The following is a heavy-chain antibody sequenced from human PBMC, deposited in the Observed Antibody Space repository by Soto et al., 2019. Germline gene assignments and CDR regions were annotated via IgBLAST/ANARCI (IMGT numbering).Heavy chain of an antibody. Sequence: QVQLVQSGAEVKKPGASVKVSCKDSGYTFTSYGISWVRQAPGQGLEWMGWISAYNGNTNYAQKLQGRVTMTTDTSTSTAYMELRSLRSDDTSVYYCARGWFIYDFWSGYYYPQSNYYYYYMDVWGKGTTVTVSS. CDR2: ISAYNGNT. V-gene: IGHV1-18*01. CDR3: ARGWFIYDFWSGYYYPQSNYYYYYMDV. J-gene: IGHJ6*03. CDR1: GYTFTSYG. D-gene: IGHD3-3*01.